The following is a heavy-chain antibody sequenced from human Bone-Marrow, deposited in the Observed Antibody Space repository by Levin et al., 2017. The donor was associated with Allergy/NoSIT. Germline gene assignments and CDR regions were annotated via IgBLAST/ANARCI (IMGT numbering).Heavy chain of an antibody. CDR2: IYYSGST. Sequence: SETLSLTCTVSGGSISSYYWSWIRQPPGKGLEWIGYIYYSGSTNYNPSLKSRVTISVDTSKNQFSLKLSSVTAADTAVYYCARHVAARRKFLTGNWFDPWGQGTLVTVSS. CDR3: ARHVAARRKFLTGNWFDP. D-gene: IGHD6-6*01. CDR1: GGSISSYY. J-gene: IGHJ5*02. V-gene: IGHV4-59*08.